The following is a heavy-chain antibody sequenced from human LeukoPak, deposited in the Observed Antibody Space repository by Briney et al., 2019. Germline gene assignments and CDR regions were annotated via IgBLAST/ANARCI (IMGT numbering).Heavy chain of an antibody. J-gene: IGHJ4*02. CDR2: FDPEDGET. V-gene: IGHV1-24*01. Sequence: ASVKVSCKVSGYTLTELSMHWVRRAPGKGLEWMGRFDPEDGETNYAQKFQGRVTMTEDRSTDTAYMELSRLRSEDTAVYYCARDRLYYYDNSGYYWGQGTLVTVSS. CDR1: GYTLTELS. CDR3: ARDRLYYYDNSGYY. D-gene: IGHD3-22*01.